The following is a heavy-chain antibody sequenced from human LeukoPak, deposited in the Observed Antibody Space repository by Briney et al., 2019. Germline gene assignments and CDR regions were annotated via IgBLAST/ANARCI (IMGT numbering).Heavy chain of an antibody. Sequence: GGSLRLSCAASGFIFSNFAMHWVRQTPGKGLEWVAAVSYDGTDKYYSDSVKGRFTISRDNSKNTLYLQMSSLRADDTAVYYCARADGYSGYDYGIYFDYWGQGTLVTVSS. J-gene: IGHJ4*02. CDR3: ARADGYSGYDYGIYFDY. CDR2: VSYDGTDK. V-gene: IGHV3-30*04. D-gene: IGHD5-12*01. CDR1: GFIFSNFA.